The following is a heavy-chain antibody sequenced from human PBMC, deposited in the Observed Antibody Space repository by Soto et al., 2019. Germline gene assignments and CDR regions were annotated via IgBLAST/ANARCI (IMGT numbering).Heavy chain of an antibody. V-gene: IGHV3-48*04. Sequence: GGSLRLSCAASDFTFSAYAMNWVRQAPGKGLEWVSYISSSSNTIYYADSVKGRFTISRDNAKNSLYLQMNSLRAEDTAVYYCARFYYDSSGYLPSPYYYYYGMDVWGQGTTVTVSS. CDR2: ISSSSNTI. J-gene: IGHJ6*02. CDR1: DFTFSAYA. CDR3: ARFYYDSSGYLPSPYYYYYGMDV. D-gene: IGHD3-22*01.